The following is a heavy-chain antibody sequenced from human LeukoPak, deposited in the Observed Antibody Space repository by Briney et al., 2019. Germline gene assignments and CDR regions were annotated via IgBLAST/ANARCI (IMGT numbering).Heavy chain of an antibody. Sequence: SETLSLTYAVSGDSISSGGYSWSWIRQPPGKGLEWIGYIYHSGSTYYNPSLKSRVTISVDRSKNQFSLNLSSVTAADTAVYYCARAGSGGTQLDYWGQGTLVTVSS. CDR2: IYHSGST. CDR3: ARAGSGGTQLDY. D-gene: IGHD2-15*01. CDR1: GDSISSGGYS. J-gene: IGHJ4*02. V-gene: IGHV4-30-2*01.